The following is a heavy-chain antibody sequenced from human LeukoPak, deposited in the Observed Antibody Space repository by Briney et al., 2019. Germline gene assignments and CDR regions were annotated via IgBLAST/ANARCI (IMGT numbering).Heavy chain of an antibody. V-gene: IGHV4-59*01. J-gene: IGHJ4*02. Sequence: SETLSLTCTVSGGSITAYYWNWIRQPPGKGLEWIGYIYYSGSTNYNPSLKSRVTMSVDTSKNRFSLKLSSVTAADTAVYYCARLIEGPDYYDSSGYWYYFDYWGQGTLVTVSS. CDR2: IYYSGST. D-gene: IGHD3-22*01. CDR1: GGSITAYY. CDR3: ARLIEGPDYYDSSGYWYYFDY.